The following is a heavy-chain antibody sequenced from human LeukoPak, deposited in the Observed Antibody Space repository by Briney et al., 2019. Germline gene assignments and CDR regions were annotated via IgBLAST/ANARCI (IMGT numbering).Heavy chain of an antibody. V-gene: IGHV4-30-4*08. CDR2: IYYSGST. CDR1: GGSISSGDYY. CDR3: ARATWVRYFDL. D-gene: IGHD7-27*01. Sequence: SQTLSLTXTVSGGSISSGDYYWSWIRQPPGKGLEWIGYIYYSGSTYCNPSLKSRVTISVDTSKNQFSLKLSSVTAADTAVYYCARATWVRYFDLWGRGTLVTVSS. J-gene: IGHJ2*01.